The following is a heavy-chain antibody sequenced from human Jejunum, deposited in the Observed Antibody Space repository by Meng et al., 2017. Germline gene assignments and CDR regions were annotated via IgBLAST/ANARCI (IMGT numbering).Heavy chain of an antibody. V-gene: IGHV3-23*01. CDR2: IRNDGGIT. Sequence: GGSLRLSCAATGFTLSSYGMTWVRQAPGKGLEWVSAIRNDGGITEYADSVKGRFTISRDNSKNTLYVQMNSLRAEDTAVYYCAKDRGHWYFDLWGRGTLVTVSS. D-gene: IGHD3-10*01. CDR3: AKDRGHWYFDL. J-gene: IGHJ2*01. CDR1: GFTLSSYG.